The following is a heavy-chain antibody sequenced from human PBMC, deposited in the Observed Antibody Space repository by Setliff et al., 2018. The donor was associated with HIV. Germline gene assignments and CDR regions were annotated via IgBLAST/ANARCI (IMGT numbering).Heavy chain of an antibody. CDR3: ARVWDYGSGSYGMDV. Sequence: GGSLRLSCAASRFDFNNYWMCWVRQAPGKGLEWVANIGQDGREKYYVDSVKGRFTISRDNAKNSLYLQMNSLRADDTAVYYCARVWDYGSGSYGMDVWGQGTTVTVSS. CDR1: RFDFNNYW. J-gene: IGHJ6*02. CDR2: IGQDGREK. V-gene: IGHV3-7*01. D-gene: IGHD3-10*01.